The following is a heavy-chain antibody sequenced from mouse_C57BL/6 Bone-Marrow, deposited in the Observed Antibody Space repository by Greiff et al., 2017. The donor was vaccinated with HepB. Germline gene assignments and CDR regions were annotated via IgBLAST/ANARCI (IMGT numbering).Heavy chain of an antibody. CDR1: GFTFTDYY. CDR3: AMSTYYSNYVWYFDV. D-gene: IGHD2-5*01. CDR2: VYPYNGGT. J-gene: IGHJ1*03. V-gene: IGHV1-36*01. Sequence: VQLQQSGPVLVKPGPSVKISCKASGFTFTDYYMHWVKQSHGKSLEWIGLVYPYNGGTSYNQKFKGKATLTVDTSSSTAYMELNRLTSEDAAVYYCAMSTYYSNYVWYFDVWGTGTTVTVSS.